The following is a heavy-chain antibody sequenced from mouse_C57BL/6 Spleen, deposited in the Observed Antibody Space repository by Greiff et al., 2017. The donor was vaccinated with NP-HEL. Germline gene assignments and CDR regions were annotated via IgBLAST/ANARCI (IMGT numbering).Heavy chain of an antibody. D-gene: IGHD2-3*01. CDR1: GYTFTSYW. J-gene: IGHJ4*01. Sequence: QVQLQQPGAELVRPGSSVKLSCKASGYTFTSYWMHWVKQRPIQGLEWIGNIDPSDSETHYNQKFKDKATLTVDKSSSPAYMQLSSLTSEDSAVYYCARDDDGYYLGAMDYWGQGTSVTVSS. CDR3: ARDDDGYYLGAMDY. CDR2: IDPSDSET. V-gene: IGHV1-52*01.